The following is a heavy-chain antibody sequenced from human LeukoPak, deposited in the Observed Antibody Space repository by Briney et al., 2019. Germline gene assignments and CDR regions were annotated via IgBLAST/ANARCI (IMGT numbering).Heavy chain of an antibody. Sequence: GASVKVSCKASGYTFTSYGISWVRQAPGQGLEWMGWINPNSGGTNYAQKFQGRVTMTRDTSISTAYMELSRLRSDDTAVYYCARVAETTVGFDYWGQGTLVTVSS. CDR1: GYTFTSYG. CDR2: INPNSGGT. CDR3: ARVAETTVGFDY. V-gene: IGHV1-2*02. J-gene: IGHJ4*02. D-gene: IGHD4-11*01.